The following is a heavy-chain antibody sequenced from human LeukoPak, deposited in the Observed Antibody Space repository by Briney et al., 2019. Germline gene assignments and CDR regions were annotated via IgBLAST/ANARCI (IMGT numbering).Heavy chain of an antibody. CDR2: IKQDGSEK. Sequence: GGSLRLSCAASGFTFSSYSMSWVRQAPGKGLEWVANIKQDGSEKYYVDSVKGRFTISRDNAKNSLYLQMNSLRAEDTAVYYCASPVSGYSYGPFDYWGQGTLVTVSS. CDR1: GFTFSSYS. CDR3: ASPVSGYSYGPFDY. J-gene: IGHJ4*02. V-gene: IGHV3-7*01. D-gene: IGHD5-18*01.